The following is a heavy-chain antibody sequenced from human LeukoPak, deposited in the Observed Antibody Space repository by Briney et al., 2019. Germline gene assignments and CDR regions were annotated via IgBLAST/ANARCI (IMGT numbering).Heavy chain of an antibody. CDR1: GYTFTSYG. D-gene: IGHD3-16*01. Sequence: GASVKVSCKASGYTFTSYGISWVRQAPGQGLEWMGWISAYNGNTNYAQKLQGRVTMTTDTSTSTAYMELRSLRSDDTAVYYCARDDLKPRGSWSDPELGDWGQGTLVTVSS. V-gene: IGHV1-18*01. CDR2: ISAYNGNT. CDR3: ARDDLKPRGSWSDPELGD. J-gene: IGHJ4*02.